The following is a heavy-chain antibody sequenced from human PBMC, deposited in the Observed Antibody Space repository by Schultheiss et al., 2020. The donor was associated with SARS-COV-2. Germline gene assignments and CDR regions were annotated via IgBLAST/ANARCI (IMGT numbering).Heavy chain of an antibody. CDR1: GFSFGTFA. J-gene: IGHJ4*02. D-gene: IGHD6-19*01. Sequence: GGSLRLSCVASGFSFGTFAMSWVRQAPGKGLEWVSVIYSDGNTYYADSVKGRFTISRDNSKNTLYLQMNSLRAEDTAVYYCARPYSSGWYEWFDYWGQGTLVTVSS. V-gene: IGHV3-66*04. CDR2: IYSDGNT. CDR3: ARPYSSGWYEWFDY.